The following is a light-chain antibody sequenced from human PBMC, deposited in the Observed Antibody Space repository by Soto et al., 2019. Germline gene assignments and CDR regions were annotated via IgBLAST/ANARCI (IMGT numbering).Light chain of an antibody. J-gene: IGLJ3*02. CDR3: CSYACSSTWV. V-gene: IGLV2-23*01. Sequence: QSALTQPDSVSGSPGQSITISCTGTSSDIGSYNLVSWYQQHPGKAPKLMMYEGTKRPSGASNRFSGSKSGNTASLTISGLQAEDEADYYCCSYACSSTWVFGGGTKLTVL. CDR2: EGT. CDR1: SSDIGSYNL.